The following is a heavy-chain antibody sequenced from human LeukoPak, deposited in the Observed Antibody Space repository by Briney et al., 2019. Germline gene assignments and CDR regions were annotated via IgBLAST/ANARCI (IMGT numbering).Heavy chain of an antibody. CDR1: GGSISSYY. CDR3: ARDHAGTRIFDY. Sequence: PSETLSLTCTVSGGSISSYYWSWIRQPPGKGLEWIGYIYYSGGTNYNPSLKSRVTISVDTSKNQFSLKLSSVTAADTAVYYCARDHAGTRIFDYWGQGTLVTVSS. CDR2: IYYSGGT. J-gene: IGHJ4*02. D-gene: IGHD1-1*01. V-gene: IGHV4-59*01.